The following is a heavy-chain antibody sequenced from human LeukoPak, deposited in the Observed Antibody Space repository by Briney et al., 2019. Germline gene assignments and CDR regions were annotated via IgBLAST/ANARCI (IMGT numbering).Heavy chain of an antibody. J-gene: IGHJ6*02. CDR1: GFLFHTYN. V-gene: IGHV3-33*01. Sequence: GGSLRLSCAASGFLFHTYNIHWVRQAPGTGPEWVAVIWYDGSNKYYADSVRGRYTSSRDNSKNTLHLHMNSLRAEDTAVYYCARDDFGMDVWGQGTTVTVSS. CDR2: IWYDGSNK. CDR3: ARDDFGMDV. D-gene: IGHD3/OR15-3a*01.